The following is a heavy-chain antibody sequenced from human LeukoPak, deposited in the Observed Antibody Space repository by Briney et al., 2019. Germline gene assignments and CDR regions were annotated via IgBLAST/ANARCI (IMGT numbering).Heavy chain of an antibody. CDR2: INNDGSST. CDR3: TFMYSSSPADY. D-gene: IGHD6-13*01. Sequence: PGGSLRLSCAASGFTFTPYWMHWVRQAPGKGLVWVARINNDGSSTNYADSVKGRFTISRDNAKNTLYLQMNSLRAEDTAVYYCTFMYSSSPADYWGQGTLVTVSS. J-gene: IGHJ4*02. CDR1: GFTFTPYW. V-gene: IGHV3-74*01.